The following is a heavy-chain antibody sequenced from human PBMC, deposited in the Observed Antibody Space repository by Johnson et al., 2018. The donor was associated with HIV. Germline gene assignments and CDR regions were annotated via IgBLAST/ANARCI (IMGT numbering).Heavy chain of an antibody. Sequence: VQLVESGGGLIQPWGSLRLSCAVSGFAVSNNYMSWVRQAPGQGLEWVSVIYSSGSAYNADSMKGRFIISRDNSNNTLYLQMNSLRVEDTAVYYCASSSPYSGSYGDAFESWGQGTLVTVSS. CDR3: ASSSPYSGSYGDAFES. CDR1: GFAVSNNY. V-gene: IGHV3-53*01. CDR2: IYSSGSA. D-gene: IGHD1-26*01. J-gene: IGHJ3*02.